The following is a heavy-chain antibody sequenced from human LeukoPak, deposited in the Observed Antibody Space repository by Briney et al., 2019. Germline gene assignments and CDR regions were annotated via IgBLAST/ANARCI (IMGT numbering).Heavy chain of an antibody. CDR1: GYTFTGYY. CDR2: INPNSGGT. D-gene: IGHD3-10*01. Sequence: GASVKVSCKASGYTFTGYYMHWVRQAPGQGLEWMGWINPNSGGTNYAQKFQGRVTMTRDTSISTAYMELSRLRSDDTAVYYCARDAEIQLLWFGDDYFDYWGQGTLVTVSS. V-gene: IGHV1-2*02. J-gene: IGHJ4*02. CDR3: ARDAEIQLLWFGDDYFDY.